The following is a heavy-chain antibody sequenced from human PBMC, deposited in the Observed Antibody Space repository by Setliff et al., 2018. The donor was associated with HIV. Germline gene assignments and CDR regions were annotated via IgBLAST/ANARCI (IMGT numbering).Heavy chain of an antibody. CDR2: INHTGST. CDR3: ARERSALLWKNWFDP. Sequence: SETLSLTCAVYGGSFRGYHWSWIRQPPEKGLEWIGEINHTGSTNYNPSLKRRVTISVDTSKNQFSPKLSSVTAADTAVYYCARERSALLWKNWFDPWGQGTLVTVSS. V-gene: IGHV4-34*01. CDR1: GGSFRGYH. D-gene: IGHD3-10*01. J-gene: IGHJ5*02.